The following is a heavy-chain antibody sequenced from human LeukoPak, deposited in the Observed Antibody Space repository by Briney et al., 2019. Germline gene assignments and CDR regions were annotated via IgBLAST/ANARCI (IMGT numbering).Heavy chain of an antibody. V-gene: IGHV3-9*01. Sequence: GGSLRLSCAASGFTFSNYAMTWVRQAPGKGLEWVSGVIWNSGSIAYADSVKGRFTISRDNAKNSLYLQMNSLRAEDTALYYCAKAKSNAFFDYWGQGTLVTVSS. CDR3: AKAKSNAFFDY. D-gene: IGHD4/OR15-4a*01. CDR2: VIWNSGSI. CDR1: GFTFSNYA. J-gene: IGHJ4*02.